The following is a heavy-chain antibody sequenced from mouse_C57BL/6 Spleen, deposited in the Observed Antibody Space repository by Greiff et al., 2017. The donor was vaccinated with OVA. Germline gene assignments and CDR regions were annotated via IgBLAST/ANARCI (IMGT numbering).Heavy chain of an antibody. CDR3: ARWYYGSSYYDY. D-gene: IGHD1-1*01. Sequence: QVQLQQPGAELVKPGASVKMSCKASGYTFTSYWITWVKQRPGQGLEWIGDIYPGSGSTNYNEKFKSKATLTVDTSSSTAYMQLSSLTSDDSAVYYCARWYYGSSYYDYWGQGTTLTVSS. J-gene: IGHJ2*01. CDR2: IYPGSGST. CDR1: GYTFTSYW. V-gene: IGHV1-55*01.